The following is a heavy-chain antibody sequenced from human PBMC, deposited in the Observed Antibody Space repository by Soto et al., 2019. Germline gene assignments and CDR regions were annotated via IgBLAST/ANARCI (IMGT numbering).Heavy chain of an antibody. J-gene: IGHJ5*02. CDR3: ARGRFISKGYDSGWYIDH. D-gene: IGHD6-19*01. V-gene: IGHV1-8*01. CDR2: MNTNSGNT. CDR1: ESTFMNYD. Sequence: ASVKVSCKASESTFMNYDISWVRQATGQGLEWMGWMNTNSGNTGYALKFQGRVSMTRNTSIYTVYLELSSLASDDTAVYYCARGRFISKGYDSGWYIDHWGQGTLVTVSS.